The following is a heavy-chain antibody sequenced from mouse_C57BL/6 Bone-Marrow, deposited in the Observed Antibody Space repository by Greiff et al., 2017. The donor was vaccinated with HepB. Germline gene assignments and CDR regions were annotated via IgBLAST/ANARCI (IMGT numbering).Heavy chain of an antibody. J-gene: IGHJ2*01. CDR3: ARPYYYGSSPLFDY. D-gene: IGHD1-1*01. CDR2: ISSGSSTI. V-gene: IGHV5-17*01. CDR1: GFTFSDYG. Sequence: VQLKESGGGLVKPGGSLKLSCAASGFTFSDYGMHWVRQAPEKGLEWVAYISSGSSTIYYADTVKGRFTISRDNAKNTLFLQMTSLRSEDTAMYYCARPYYYGSSPLFDYWGQGTTLTVSS.